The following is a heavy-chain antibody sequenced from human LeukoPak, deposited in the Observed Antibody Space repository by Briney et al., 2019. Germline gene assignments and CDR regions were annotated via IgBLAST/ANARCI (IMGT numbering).Heavy chain of an antibody. CDR2: IYYSGST. Sequence: KSSETLSLTCTVSGGSISSYYWSWIRQPPGEGLEWIGYIYYSGSTNYNPSLKSRVTISVDTSKNQFSLKLSSVTAADTAVYYCARLGEYSYKDWGQGTLVTVSS. CDR1: GGSISSYY. V-gene: IGHV4-59*01. D-gene: IGHD5-18*01. J-gene: IGHJ4*02. CDR3: ARLGEYSYKD.